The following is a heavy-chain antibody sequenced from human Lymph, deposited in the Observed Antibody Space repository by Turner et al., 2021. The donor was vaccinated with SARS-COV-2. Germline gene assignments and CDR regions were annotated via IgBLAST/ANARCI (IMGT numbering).Heavy chain of an antibody. Sequence: QVQLVESWVGVVQPGRSLRLSCAAPGFTFSSYGMRWVRQAPGKGVEGVVVISYDGSNKYYEASVKGRFTISRDNSKNTLYLKMSSLRAEDTAVYYCAKVRAIFGVVIGGMDVWGQGTTVTVSS. D-gene: IGHD3-3*01. CDR3: AKVRAIFGVVIGGMDV. CDR1: GFTFSSYG. CDR2: ISYDGSNK. V-gene: IGHV3-30*18. J-gene: IGHJ6*02.